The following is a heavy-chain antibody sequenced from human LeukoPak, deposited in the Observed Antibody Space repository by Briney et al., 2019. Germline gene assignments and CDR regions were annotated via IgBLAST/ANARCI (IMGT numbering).Heavy chain of an antibody. CDR1: GGTVSSYA. D-gene: IGHD4-23*01. Sequence: SVKASCKASGGTVSSYAISSVRQAPGQGLECMGRIIPILGIANYTQKFQARVTITADKSTSTAYMDLSSLRSEDTAVYYCAREPTVVNSAGYAFDIWGQGTMVTVSS. CDR3: AREPTVVNSAGYAFDI. V-gene: IGHV1-69*04. CDR2: IIPILGIA. J-gene: IGHJ3*02.